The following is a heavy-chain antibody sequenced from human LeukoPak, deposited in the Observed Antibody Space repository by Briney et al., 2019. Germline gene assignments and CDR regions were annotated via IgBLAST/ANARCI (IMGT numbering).Heavy chain of an antibody. V-gene: IGHV4-34*01. CDR1: GGSFSGYY. CDR3: ARAEDSSGWTGGVY. CDR2: INRSGST. D-gene: IGHD6-19*01. J-gene: IGHJ4*02. Sequence: SETLSLTCAVYGGSFSGYYWSWIRQPPGKGLEWIGEINRSGSTNYNPSLKSRVTISVDTSKNQFSLKLSSVTAADTAVYYCARAEDSSGWTGGVYGGQGTLVTVSS.